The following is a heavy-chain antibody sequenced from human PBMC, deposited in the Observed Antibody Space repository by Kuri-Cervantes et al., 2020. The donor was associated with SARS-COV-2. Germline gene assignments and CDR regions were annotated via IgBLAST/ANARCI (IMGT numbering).Heavy chain of an antibody. J-gene: IGHJ5*02. CDR2: IYNCGST. Sequence: GEALKISCAASGFTLSSNYMSWGRQAPGKGLGVVSVIYNCGSTYYADTVKGRFTISRDNSKNTLYLQMNSLRAEDTAVYYCARVVKSGWNANYWFDPWGQGTLVTVSS. CDR1: GFTLSSNY. CDR3: ARVVKSGWNANYWFDP. V-gene: IGHV3-66*01. D-gene: IGHD1-1*01.